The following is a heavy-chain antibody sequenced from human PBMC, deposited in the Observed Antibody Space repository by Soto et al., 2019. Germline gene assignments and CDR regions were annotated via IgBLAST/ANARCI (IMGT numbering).Heavy chain of an antibody. CDR1: GFTFSSYG. J-gene: IGHJ4*02. D-gene: IGHD6-13*01. Sequence: QVQLVESGGGVVQPGRSLRLSCAASGFTFSSYGMYWVRQAPGKGLEWVAVISYDGSNKYYADSVKGRFPISRDNSKNTPYLQMNSRGAEDTGGDYCAKALISAAGTGSYFDYWGQGTLVTVSS. CDR3: AKALISAAGTGSYFDY. V-gene: IGHV3-30*18. CDR2: ISYDGSNK.